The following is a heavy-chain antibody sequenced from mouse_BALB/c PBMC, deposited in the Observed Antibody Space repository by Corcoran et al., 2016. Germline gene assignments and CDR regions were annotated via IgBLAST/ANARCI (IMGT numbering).Heavy chain of an antibody. CDR1: GYTFTDYY. Sequence: EVQLQQSGPELVKPGASVKMSCKASGYTFTDYYMKWVKQSPGKSLEWIGDINPNNGGTSYNQKFKGKSTFTVDKSSSTANRQLNSLTSEDSAVYYGARDRYWYFDVWGAGTTVTVSS. V-gene: IGHV1-26*01. CDR2: INPNNGGT. CDR3: ARDRYWYFDV. J-gene: IGHJ1*01. D-gene: IGHD2-14*01.